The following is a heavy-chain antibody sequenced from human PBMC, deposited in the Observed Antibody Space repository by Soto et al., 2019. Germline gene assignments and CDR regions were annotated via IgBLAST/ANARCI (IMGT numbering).Heavy chain of an antibody. CDR1: GIPVSSNY. D-gene: IGHD3-10*01. V-gene: IGHV3-53*01. J-gene: IGHJ6*02. CDR3: TRHPPFGVNGMDV. CDR2: LHSGGDT. Sequence: GGSLRPSCVASGIPVSSNYMTWVRQAPGKGLEWVSVLHSGGDTYYANSVKGRSTISRHDSTNTVFLQMNSLKTEDTAVYYCTRHPPFGVNGMDVWGQGTTVTVSS.